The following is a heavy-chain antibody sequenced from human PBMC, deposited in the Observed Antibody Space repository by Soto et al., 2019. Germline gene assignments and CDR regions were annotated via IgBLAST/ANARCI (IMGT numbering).Heavy chain of an antibody. CDR2: INHSGST. J-gene: IGHJ5*02. D-gene: IGHD6-6*01. CDR3: ARGDSSSSGSGWFDP. CDR1: GGSFSGYY. Sequence: QVQLQQWGAGLLKPSETLSLTCAVYGGSFSGYYWSWIRQPPGKGLEWIGEINHSGSTNYNPSLKSRVTISVDTSKNQFSLKLSSVTAADTAVYYCARGDSSSSGSGWFDPWGQGTLVTVSS. V-gene: IGHV4-34*01.